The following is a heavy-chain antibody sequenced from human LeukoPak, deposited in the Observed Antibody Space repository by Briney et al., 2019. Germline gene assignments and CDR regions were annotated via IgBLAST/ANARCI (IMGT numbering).Heavy chain of an antibody. CDR3: AKSRRRGYFGSGSNFDY. D-gene: IGHD3-10*01. V-gene: IGHV3-9*03. CDR1: GFTFDDYA. J-gene: IGHJ4*02. CDR2: ISWNSGSI. Sequence: GGSLRLSCAASGFTFDDYAMHWVRQAPGKGLEWVSGISWNSGSIAYADSVKGRFTISRDNAKNSLYLQMNSLRAEDMAFYYCAKSRRRGYFGSGSNFDYWGQGTLVTVSS.